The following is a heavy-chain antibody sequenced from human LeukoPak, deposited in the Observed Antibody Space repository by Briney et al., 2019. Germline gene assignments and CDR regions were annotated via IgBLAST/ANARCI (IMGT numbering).Heavy chain of an antibody. CDR3: SPIFYAPDY. V-gene: IGHV3-23*01. J-gene: IGHJ4*02. CDR2: ISGSGGST. CDR1: GFTFSSYA. D-gene: IGHD5/OR15-5a*01. Sequence: PGGSLRLSCAASGFTFSSYAMSWVRQAPGKGLEWVSAISGSGGSTYYADSVKGRFTISRDNARDTLYLQMNSLRVEDTAVYYCSPIFYAPDYWGQGTQVTVSS.